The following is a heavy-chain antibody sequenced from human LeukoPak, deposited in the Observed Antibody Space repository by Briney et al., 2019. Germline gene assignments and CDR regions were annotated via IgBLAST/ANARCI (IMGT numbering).Heavy chain of an antibody. V-gene: IGHV3-74*01. J-gene: IGHJ4*02. D-gene: IGHD6-13*01. Sequence: GGSLRLSCAASGFTFTNYWTHWVRQAPGKGLVWVSRIHSDGSSTNYADSVTGRFTISRDNAKNTLYLQMNSLRAEDTAVYYCARDDAAAGIIFDSWGQGTLVTVSS. CDR1: GFTFTNYW. CDR3: ARDDAAAGIIFDS. CDR2: IHSDGSST.